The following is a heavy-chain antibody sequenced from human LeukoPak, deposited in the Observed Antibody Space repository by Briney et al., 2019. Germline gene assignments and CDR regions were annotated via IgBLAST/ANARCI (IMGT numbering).Heavy chain of an antibody. D-gene: IGHD5-12*01. Sequence: GGSLRLSCAVSGFTFSGSAMHWVRQASGKGLEWLGRIRSQANNYATAYAASVKGRFTISRDNSKNTLYLQMNSLRAEDTAVYYCARGPSGYHNTGGQGTLVTVSS. CDR3: ARGPSGYHNT. CDR1: GFTFSGSA. CDR2: IRSQANNYAT. V-gene: IGHV3-73*01. J-gene: IGHJ4*02.